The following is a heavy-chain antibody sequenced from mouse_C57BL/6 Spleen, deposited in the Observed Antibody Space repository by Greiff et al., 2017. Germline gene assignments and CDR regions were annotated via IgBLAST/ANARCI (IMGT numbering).Heavy chain of an antibody. V-gene: IGHV1-55*01. CDR3: ARIYYDYGYFDV. Sequence: QVQLQQSGAELVKPGASVTMSCKASGYTFTDHSMTWVKKSPGHGLEWLGDIYPGSGRTSYNEKFKSKATLTVDSSSSTSYMQLSSLTSEDSAVYYCARIYYDYGYFDVWGTGTTVTISS. CDR2: IYPGSGRT. CDR1: GYTFTDHS. J-gene: IGHJ1*03. D-gene: IGHD2-4*01.